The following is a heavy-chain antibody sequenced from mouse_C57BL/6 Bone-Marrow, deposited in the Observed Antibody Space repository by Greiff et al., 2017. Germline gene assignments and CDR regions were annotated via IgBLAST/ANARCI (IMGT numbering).Heavy chain of an antibody. V-gene: IGHV1-85*01. CDR2: IYPRDGST. CDR1: GYTFTSYD. Sequence: VQVVESGPELVKPGASVKLSCKASGYTFTSYDINWVKQRPGQGLEWIGWIYPRDGSTKYNEKFKGKATLTVDTSSSTAYMELHSLTSEDSAVYFCASDYDYGGQGTTLTVSS. D-gene: IGHD2-4*01. J-gene: IGHJ2*01. CDR3: ASDYDY.